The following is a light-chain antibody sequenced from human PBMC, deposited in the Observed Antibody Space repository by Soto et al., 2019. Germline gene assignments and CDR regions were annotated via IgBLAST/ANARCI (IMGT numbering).Light chain of an antibody. Sequence: DIQMTQSPSTLSAFVGDRVTITCRASQSVSNWLAWYQQKPGKAPRLLISKASTLESGVPSRFSGSGSGTEFTLSISSLQPEHFATYYCQQYRAASTFGQGTKLEIK. CDR2: KAS. CDR3: QQYRAAST. J-gene: IGKJ2*02. CDR1: QSVSNW. V-gene: IGKV1-5*03.